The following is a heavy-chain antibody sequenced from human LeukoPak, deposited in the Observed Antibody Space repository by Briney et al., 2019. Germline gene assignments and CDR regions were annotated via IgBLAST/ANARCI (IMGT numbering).Heavy chain of an antibody. CDR2: INHSGST. CDR1: GGSFSGYY. Sequence: SETLSLTCAVYGGSFSGYYWSWIRQPPGKGLEWIGEINHSGSTNYNPSLKSRVTISVDTSKNQFSLKLSSVTAADTAVYYCASANALTTVTQSFDYWGQGTLVTVSS. CDR3: ASANALTTVTQSFDY. D-gene: IGHD4-11*01. V-gene: IGHV4-34*01. J-gene: IGHJ4*02.